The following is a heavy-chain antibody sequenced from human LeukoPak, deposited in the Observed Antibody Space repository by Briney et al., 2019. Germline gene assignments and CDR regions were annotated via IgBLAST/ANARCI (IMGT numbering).Heavy chain of an antibody. D-gene: IGHD3-16*02. Sequence: SGGSLRLSCAASGFTFSSYAMSWVRQAPGQGLEWVSVISGSGGSTYYADSVKGRFTISRDNSKNALYLQMNSLRAEDTAVYYCAKDLDMITFGGVIVKGPDYWGQGTLVTVSS. CDR1: GFTFSSYA. CDR2: ISGSGGST. J-gene: IGHJ4*02. V-gene: IGHV3-23*01. CDR3: AKDLDMITFGGVIVKGPDY.